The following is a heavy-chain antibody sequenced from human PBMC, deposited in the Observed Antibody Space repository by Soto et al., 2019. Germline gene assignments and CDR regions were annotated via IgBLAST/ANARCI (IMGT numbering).Heavy chain of an antibody. V-gene: IGHV3-23*01. J-gene: IGHJ6*02. D-gene: IGHD6-6*01. CDR1: GFTFSSYA. Sequence: EVQLLESGGGLVQPGGSLRLSCAASGFTFSSYAMNWVRQAPGKGLEWVSAISGSGGSTYYADSVKGRFTISRDDSRNTLYLHMHSLRAEDTALYYCAKAEYSSSPYYYGMDVWGQGTTVTVSS. CDR3: AKAEYSSSPYYYGMDV. CDR2: ISGSGGST.